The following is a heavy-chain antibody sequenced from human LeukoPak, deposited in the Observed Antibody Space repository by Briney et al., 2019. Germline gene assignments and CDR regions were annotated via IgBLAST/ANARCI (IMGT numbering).Heavy chain of an antibody. CDR1: GFTLSSYW. Sequence: GGSLRLSCAASGFTLSSYWMSWVRQAPGKGLERVAHINQDGSEEYYVDSVKGRFTISRDNAKNSLYLQMNSLRVEDTAVYFCARGGDCSGGSCYGDRYFDCWGQGTLVTVSS. CDR3: ARGGDCSGGSCYGDRYFDC. V-gene: IGHV3-7*01. J-gene: IGHJ4*02. CDR2: INQDGSEE. D-gene: IGHD2-15*01.